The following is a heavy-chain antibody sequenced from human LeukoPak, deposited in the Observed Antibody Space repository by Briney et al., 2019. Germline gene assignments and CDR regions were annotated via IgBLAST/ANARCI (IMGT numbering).Heavy chain of an antibody. CDR1: GFTFSSYS. V-gene: IGHV3-48*01. Sequence: PGGSLRLSCAASGFTFSSYSMNWVRQAPGKGLEWVSYIRSSSSTIYYADSVKGRFTISRDNAKNSLYLQMNSLRAEDTAVYYCARDRAIFGVVAPYWGQGTLVTVSS. D-gene: IGHD3-3*01. J-gene: IGHJ4*02. CDR2: IRSSSSTI. CDR3: ARDRAIFGVVAPY.